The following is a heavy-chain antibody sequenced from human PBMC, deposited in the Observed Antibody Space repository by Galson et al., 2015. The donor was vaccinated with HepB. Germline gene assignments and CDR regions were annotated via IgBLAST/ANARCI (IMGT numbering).Heavy chain of an antibody. J-gene: IGHJ5*02. D-gene: IGHD2-15*01. V-gene: IGHV5-51*01. CDR2: IYPGDSDT. Sequence: QSGAEVKKPGESLKISCKGSGYSFTSYWIGWVRQMPGKGLEWMGIIYPGDSDTRYSPSFQGQVTISADKSISTAYLQWSSLKASDTAMYYCARSCSGGSCYFGGYSWFDPWGQGTLVTVSS. CDR1: GYSFTSYW. CDR3: ARSCSGGSCYFGGYSWFDP.